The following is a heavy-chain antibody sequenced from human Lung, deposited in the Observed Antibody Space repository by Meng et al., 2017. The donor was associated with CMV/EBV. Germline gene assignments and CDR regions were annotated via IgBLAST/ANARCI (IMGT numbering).Heavy chain of an antibody. V-gene: IGHV1-69*05. J-gene: IGHJ6*02. D-gene: IGHD2-2*02. CDR2: IIPIIGTA. Sequence: SXXVSCKASGGTFSSYAISWVRQAPGQGLEWMGGIIPIIGTANYAQKFQGRVTITTDESTSTAYLELSSLRSEDTAVYYCAGGYCSSTSCYNVYGMDVWGQGTTVTVSS. CDR3: AGGYCSSTSCYNVYGMDV. CDR1: GGTFSSYA.